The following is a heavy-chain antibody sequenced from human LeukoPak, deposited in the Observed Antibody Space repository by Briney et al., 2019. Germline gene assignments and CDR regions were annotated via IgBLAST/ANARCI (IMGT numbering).Heavy chain of an antibody. CDR1: GFTFSRHD. V-gene: IGHV3-13*01. CDR2: IGTLHDT. D-gene: IGHD6-19*01. Sequence: GGSLRLSCVASGFTFSRHDMHWVRQATGKGLEWVSAIGTLHDTFYPDSVKGRFTISRENAKTSLYLQMNSLRAGDTAVYYCATGRSSGWSYAFDIWGQGTMVTVSS. J-gene: IGHJ3*02. CDR3: ATGRSSGWSYAFDI.